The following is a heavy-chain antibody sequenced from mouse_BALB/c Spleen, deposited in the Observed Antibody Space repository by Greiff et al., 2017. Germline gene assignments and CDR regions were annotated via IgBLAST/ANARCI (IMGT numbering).Heavy chain of an antibody. CDR3: AQDSSGSEGFAY. V-gene: IGHV14-3*02. CDR2: IDPANGNT. Sequence: VQLQQSGAELVKPGASVKLSCTASGFNIKDTYMHWVKQRPEQGLEWIGRIDPANGNTKYDPKFQGKATITADTSSNTAYLQLSNLTSEDTAVYYCAQDSSGSEGFAYWGQGTLVTVSA. J-gene: IGHJ3*01. D-gene: IGHD3-2*01. CDR1: GFNIKDTY.